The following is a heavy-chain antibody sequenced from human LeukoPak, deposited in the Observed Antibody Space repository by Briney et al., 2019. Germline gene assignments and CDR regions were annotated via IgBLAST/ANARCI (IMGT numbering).Heavy chain of an antibody. V-gene: IGHV3-23*01. CDR2: ISGSGGST. CDR1: GFTFSSYA. J-gene: IGHJ3*02. D-gene: IGHD3-9*01. CDR3: ANLKSWLLLSAAFDI. Sequence: PGGSLRLSCAASGFTFSSYAMSWVRQAPGKGLEWVSAISGSGGSTYYADSVKGRFTISRDNSKNTLYLQMNSLRAEDTAVYYCANLKSWLLLSAAFDIWGQGTMVTISS.